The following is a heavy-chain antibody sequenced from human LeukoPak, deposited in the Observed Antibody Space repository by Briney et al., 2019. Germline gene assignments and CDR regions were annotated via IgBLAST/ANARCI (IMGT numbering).Heavy chain of an antibody. Sequence: PPETLSLTCAVYGGSFSGYYWSWIRQPPGKGLEWIGEINHSGSTNYNPSLKSRVTISVDTSKNQFSLKLSSVTAADTAVYYCARVWSNYYYYYMDVWGKGTTVTVSS. CDR2: INHSGST. D-gene: IGHD3-3*01. CDR3: ARVWSNYYYYYMDV. CDR1: GGSFSGYY. V-gene: IGHV4-34*01. J-gene: IGHJ6*03.